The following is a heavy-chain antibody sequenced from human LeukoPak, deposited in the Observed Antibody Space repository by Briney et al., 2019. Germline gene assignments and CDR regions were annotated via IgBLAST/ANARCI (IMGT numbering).Heavy chain of an antibody. D-gene: IGHD2-21*02. CDR1: GNYW. V-gene: IGHV3-74*01. CDR2: INSDGSWT. CDR3: ARAIYCSGSDCFSPSAY. Sequence: PGGSLRLSCAASGNYWMHWVRQAPGKGLVWVSHINSDGSWTSYADSVKGRFTISKDNAKNTVYLQMNSLRVEDTALYYCARAIYCSGSDCFSPSAYWGQGTLVTVSS. J-gene: IGHJ4*02.